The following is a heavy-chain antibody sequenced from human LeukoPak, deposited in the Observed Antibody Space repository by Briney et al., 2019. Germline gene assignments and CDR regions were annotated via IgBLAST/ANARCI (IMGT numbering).Heavy chain of an antibody. Sequence: SETLSLTCAVYGGSFSGYYWSWIRQPPGKGLEWIGEINHSGSTNYNPSLKSRVTMSVDTSKNQFSLKLSSVTAADTAVYYCARGYGGNTWFDPWGQGTLVTVSS. V-gene: IGHV4-34*01. CDR1: GGSFSGYY. CDR3: ARGYGGNTWFDP. D-gene: IGHD4/OR15-4a*01. J-gene: IGHJ5*02. CDR2: INHSGST.